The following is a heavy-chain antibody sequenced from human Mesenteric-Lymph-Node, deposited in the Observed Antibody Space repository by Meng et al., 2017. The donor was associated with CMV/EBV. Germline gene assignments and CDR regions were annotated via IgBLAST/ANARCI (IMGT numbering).Heavy chain of an antibody. D-gene: IGHD3-10*01. Sequence: FTFSLYSVPWMRPAPGQGLEWVGWISAYHGNANYEQKFQGRVSMTTDTSTNTAYMELRNLLSDDTAVYYCARGRSGTRIFGELSLDYWGQGTLVTVSS. V-gene: IGHV1-18*04. CDR3: ARGRSGTRIFGELSLDY. J-gene: IGHJ4*02. CDR2: ISAYHGNA. CDR1: FTFSLYS.